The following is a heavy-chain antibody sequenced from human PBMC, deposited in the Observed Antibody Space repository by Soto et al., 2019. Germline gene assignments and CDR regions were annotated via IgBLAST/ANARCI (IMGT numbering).Heavy chain of an antibody. CDR1: GFTFSYYW. V-gene: IGHV3-74*01. CDR3: ARGQWGAFDL. CDR2: IHSDGSST. J-gene: IGHJ3*01. D-gene: IGHD1-26*01. Sequence: DVQLVESGGGSVQPGGSLSLSCAATGFTFSYYWMHWVRQAPGKGLVWVSSIHSDGSSTTDADSVKGRFTISRDNAKNTLYLQMNSLRAEDTAVYYCARGQWGAFDLWGQGTMVTVAS.